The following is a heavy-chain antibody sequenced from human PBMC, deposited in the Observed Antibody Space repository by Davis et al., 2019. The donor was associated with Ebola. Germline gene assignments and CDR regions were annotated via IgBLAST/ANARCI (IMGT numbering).Heavy chain of an antibody. D-gene: IGHD6-6*01. J-gene: IGHJ4*02. Sequence: PGGSLRLSCAASGFTFSRYSMNWVRQAPGKGLEWVSYISSSSSTIYYADSVKGRFTISRDNAKNSLYLQMNSLRAEDTAVYYCARDGSNSYFDYWGQGNLVTVSS. CDR2: ISSSSSTI. CDR3: ARDGSNSYFDY. V-gene: IGHV3-48*04. CDR1: GFTFSRYS.